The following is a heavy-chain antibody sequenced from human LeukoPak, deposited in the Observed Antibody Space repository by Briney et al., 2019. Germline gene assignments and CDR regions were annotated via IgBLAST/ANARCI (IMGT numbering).Heavy chain of an antibody. Sequence: SETLSLTCTVSGGSISSYYWSWIRQPPGKGLEWIGYIYYSGSTNYNPSLKSRVTISVDTSKNQFSLKLSSVTAADTAVYYCARYDFWRNFDYWGQGTLVTVSS. V-gene: IGHV4-59*01. CDR2: IYYSGST. CDR1: GGSISSYY. D-gene: IGHD3-3*01. J-gene: IGHJ4*02. CDR3: ARYDFWRNFDY.